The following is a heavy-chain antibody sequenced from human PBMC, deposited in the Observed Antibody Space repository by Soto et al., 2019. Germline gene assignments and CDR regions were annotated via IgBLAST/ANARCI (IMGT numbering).Heavy chain of an antibody. CDR3: ATGTAATAH. CDR2: ISTSGGTT. J-gene: IGHJ1*01. Sequence: EVQLLESGGGLVQPGGSLRLSCAASGFTFSNFDMSWVRQAPGKGLEWVSGISTSGGTTYYADSVKGRFTSSRDNSKNTLYLQMTSLRGEDTAVYYCATGTAATAHWGQGTLVTVSS. D-gene: IGHD6-13*01. CDR1: GFTFSNFD. V-gene: IGHV3-23*01.